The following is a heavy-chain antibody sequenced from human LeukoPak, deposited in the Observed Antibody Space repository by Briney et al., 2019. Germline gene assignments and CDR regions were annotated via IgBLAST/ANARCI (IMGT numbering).Heavy chain of an antibody. V-gene: IGHV4-59*01. Sequence: SETLSLTCTVSGGSISSYYWNWIRQPPGKGLEWIGYIYYSGSTNYNPSLKSRVTISVDTSKNQFSLKLSSVTAADTAVYYCARDRGSGWYDFGYWGQGTLVTVSS. D-gene: IGHD6-19*01. J-gene: IGHJ4*02. CDR2: IYYSGST. CDR3: ARDRGSGWYDFGY. CDR1: GGSISSYY.